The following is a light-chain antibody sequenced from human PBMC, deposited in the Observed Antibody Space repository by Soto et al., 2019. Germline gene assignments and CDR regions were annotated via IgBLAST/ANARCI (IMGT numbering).Light chain of an antibody. CDR1: QDIAIY. Sequence: IQLTQSPSSLSASVGDRVTITCRASQDIAIYLAWYQHKPGRAPKLLIYGASTLQSGVPPRFSGSGSETEFMLTISRLQSEDFATYYCQQYYSSYSFGQGTKVDIK. J-gene: IGKJ2*03. CDR3: QQYYSSYS. CDR2: GAS. V-gene: IGKV1-9*01.